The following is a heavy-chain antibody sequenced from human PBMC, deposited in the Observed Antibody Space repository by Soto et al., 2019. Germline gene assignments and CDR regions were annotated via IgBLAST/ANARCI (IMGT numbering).Heavy chain of an antibody. V-gene: IGHV1-69*13. CDR1: GDTFNTFA. CDR2: IIPIFGTP. D-gene: IGHD1-20*01. Sequence: ASVKVSCKASGDTFNTFAISWVRQAPGQGLEWMGGIIPIFGTPDYAQHFPGRVTISADESTNTAYLELSSLRSEDTAVYYCARSPGITGTRASQYAMDVWGQGTTVTVPS. J-gene: IGHJ6*02. CDR3: ARSPGITGTRASQYAMDV.